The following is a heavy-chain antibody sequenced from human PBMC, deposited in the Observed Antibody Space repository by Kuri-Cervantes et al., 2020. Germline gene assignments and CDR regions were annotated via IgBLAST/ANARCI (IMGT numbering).Heavy chain of an antibody. CDR3: ARVGSPVAHLRWIDY. V-gene: IGHV3-11*04. CDR1: GFTFSDYY. J-gene: IGHJ4*02. Sequence: GESLKISCAASGFTFSDYYMSWIRQAPGKGLEWVSYISSSGSTIYYADSVKGRFTISRDNAKNSLYLQMNSLRAEDTAVYYCARVGSPVAHLRWIDYWGQGTLVTVSS. CDR2: ISSSGSTI. D-gene: IGHD6-19*01.